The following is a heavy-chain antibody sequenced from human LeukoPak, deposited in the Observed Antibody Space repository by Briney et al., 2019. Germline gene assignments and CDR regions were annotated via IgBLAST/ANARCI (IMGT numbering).Heavy chain of an antibody. CDR3: ARRQGCSSTSCPPDY. J-gene: IGHJ4*02. CDR2: IYPGDSDT. Sequence: GESLKISCRGSGYSFTTYWIGWVRPMPGKGLEWMGIIYPGDSDTRYSPSFQGQVTISADNSINTAYLQWSSLKAADTAMYYCARRQGCSSTSCPPDYWGQGTLVTVSS. CDR1: GYSFTTYW. D-gene: IGHD2-2*01. V-gene: IGHV5-51*01.